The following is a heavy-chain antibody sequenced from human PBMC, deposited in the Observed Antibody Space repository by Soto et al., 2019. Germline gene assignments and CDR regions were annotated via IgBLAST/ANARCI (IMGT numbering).Heavy chain of an antibody. CDR1: GYTFTSYY. CDR3: ARGYYGSGSYVNY. J-gene: IGHJ4*02. Sequence: GASVKVSCKASGYTFTSYYMHWVRQAPGQGLEWMGIIIPIFGTANYAQKFQGRVTITADESTSTAYMELSSLRSEDTAVYYCARGYYGSGSYVNYWGQGTLVTVSS. CDR2: IIPIFGTA. V-gene: IGHV1-69*13. D-gene: IGHD3-10*01.